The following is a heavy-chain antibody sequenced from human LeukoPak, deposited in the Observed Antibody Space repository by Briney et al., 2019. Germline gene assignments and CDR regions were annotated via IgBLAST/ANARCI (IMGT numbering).Heavy chain of an antibody. CDR3: TRDLHASSEGSYSNWFDP. CDR2: IYYTGSS. Sequence: SETLSLTCTVSGGSISSSGYFWSWIRQPPGKGLEWIGYIYYTGSSYYPPSLKSRVTLSLDRSKNQFSLKLTSVTAADTAVYYCTRDLHASSEGSYSNWFDPWGQGTLVTVSS. V-gene: IGHV4-30-2*01. J-gene: IGHJ5*02. D-gene: IGHD2-21*01. CDR1: GGSISSSGYF.